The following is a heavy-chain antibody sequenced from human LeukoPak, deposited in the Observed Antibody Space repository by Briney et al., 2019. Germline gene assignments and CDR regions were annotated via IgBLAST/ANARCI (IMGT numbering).Heavy chain of an antibody. CDR1: GGSISSYY. D-gene: IGHD6-19*01. CDR3: ARGRAVAVHDY. V-gene: IGHV4-4*07. Sequence: SETLSLTCTVSGGSISSYYWSWIRQPAGKGLEWIGRIYASGTTNYNPSLKSRVTMSVDTSKNQFSLKLTSVTAADTAVYYCARGRAVAVHDYWGQGTLVTVSS. J-gene: IGHJ4*02. CDR2: IYASGTT.